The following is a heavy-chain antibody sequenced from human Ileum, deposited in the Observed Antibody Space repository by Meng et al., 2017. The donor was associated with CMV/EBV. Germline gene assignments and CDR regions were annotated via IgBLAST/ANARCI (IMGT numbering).Heavy chain of an antibody. Sequence: QGQLQESGPDLVKPSETLSLTCTVSGGSIRSYYCNWIRQPAGKGLEWIGRIYTSGSTNYNPSLKSRVTMSVDTSKNQFSLKLSSVTAADTAVYYCARDSSGNWNYADYWGQGTLVTVSS. D-gene: IGHD1-7*01. CDR3: ARDSSGNWNYADY. CDR1: GGSIRSYY. CDR2: IYTSGST. J-gene: IGHJ4*02. V-gene: IGHV4-4*07.